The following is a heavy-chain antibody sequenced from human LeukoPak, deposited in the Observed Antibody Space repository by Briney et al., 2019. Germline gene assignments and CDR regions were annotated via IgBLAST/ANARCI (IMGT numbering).Heavy chain of an antibody. CDR1: GGSISSGSYY. CDR2: IYTTGST. D-gene: IGHD3-10*01. Sequence: SQTLSLTCTVSGGSISSGSYYWSWIRQPAGKGLEWIGRIYTTGSTNYNPSLKSRVSISVDTSKNQFSLNLRSVTAADTAVYYCARVSYGSGSPTYLWGQGTLVTVSS. J-gene: IGHJ5*02. V-gene: IGHV4-61*02. CDR3: ARVSYGSGSPTYL.